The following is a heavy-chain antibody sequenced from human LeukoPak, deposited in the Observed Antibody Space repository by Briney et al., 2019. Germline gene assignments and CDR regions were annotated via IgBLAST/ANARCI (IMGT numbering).Heavy chain of an antibody. CDR2: MSYDGSNK. CDR3: VRERADSSAVFDY. J-gene: IGHJ4*02. D-gene: IGHD3-22*01. V-gene: IGHV3-30*01. Sequence: GRSLRLSCAASGFTFSSYSMHWVRQAPGKGLEWVAVMSYDGSNKFYADSVKGRFTISRDDSKNTLYLQINSLRAEDTAVYYCVRERADSSAVFDYWGQGTLVTVSS. CDR1: GFTFSSYS.